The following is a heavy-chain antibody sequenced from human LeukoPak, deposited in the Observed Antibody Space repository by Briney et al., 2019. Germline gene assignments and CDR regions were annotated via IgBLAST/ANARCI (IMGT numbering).Heavy chain of an antibody. CDR2: ISGSGGST. V-gene: IGHV3-23*01. J-gene: IGHJ4*02. CDR1: GFTFSNYA. D-gene: IGHD5-18*01. CDR3: ARGGYSYGPYFDY. Sequence: PGGSLRLSCAASGFTFSNYAMSWVRQAPGKGLEWVSAISGSGGSTYYADSVKGRFTISRDNSKNTVYLQMNSLRAEDTAVYYCARGGYSYGPYFDYWGQGTLVTVSS.